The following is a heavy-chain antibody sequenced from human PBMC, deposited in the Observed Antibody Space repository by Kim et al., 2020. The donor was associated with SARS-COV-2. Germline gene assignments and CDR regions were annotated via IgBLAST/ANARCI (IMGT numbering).Heavy chain of an antibody. J-gene: IGHJ4*02. Sequence: YADSVNGRFTISSDNAKNSLYLQMASLSPDDTAFDYCVKAIERGMSAGTDWGQGTLVTVSS. CDR3: VKAIERGMSAGTD. D-gene: IGHD6-25*01. V-gene: IGHV3-9*01.